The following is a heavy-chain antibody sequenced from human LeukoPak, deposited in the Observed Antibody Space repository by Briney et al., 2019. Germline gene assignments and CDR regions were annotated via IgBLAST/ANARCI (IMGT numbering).Heavy chain of an antibody. CDR2: ISGSGGST. CDR1: GFTFSSYA. CDR3: AKDLGYCSSTSCYTPLFDY. J-gene: IGHJ4*02. D-gene: IGHD2-2*02. Sequence: PGGSLRLSCAAFGFTFSSYAMSWVRQAPGKGLEWVSAISGSGGSTYYADSVKGRFTISRDNSKNTLYLQMNSLRAEDTAVYYCAKDLGYCSSTSCYTPLFDYWGQGTLVTVSS. V-gene: IGHV3-23*01.